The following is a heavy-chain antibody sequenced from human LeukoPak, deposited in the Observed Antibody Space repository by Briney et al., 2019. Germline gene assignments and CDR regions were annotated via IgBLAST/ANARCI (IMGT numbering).Heavy chain of an antibody. J-gene: IGHJ4*02. Sequence: PSETLSLTCTVSGYSISSGYYWGWIRQPPGKGLEWIGRIYHSGSTYYNPSLKSRVTISVDTSKNQFSLKLSSVTAADTAVYYCARHPRPGPKKGSRRSSSHDYWGQGTLVTVSS. V-gene: IGHV4-38-2*02. CDR3: ARHPRPGPKKGSRRSSSHDY. CDR1: GYSISSGYY. D-gene: IGHD6-13*01. CDR2: IYHSGST.